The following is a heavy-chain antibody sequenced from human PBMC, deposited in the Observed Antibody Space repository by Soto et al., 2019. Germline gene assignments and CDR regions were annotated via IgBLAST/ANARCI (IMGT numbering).Heavy chain of an antibody. D-gene: IGHD3-22*01. CDR2: INSDGSST. CDR1: GFTFSSYW. CDR3: AIRASYYDSSSDYFGY. J-gene: IGHJ4*02. Sequence: PGGSLRLSCAASGFTFSSYWMHWVRQAPGKGLVWVSRINSDGSSTSYADSVKGRFTISRDNAKNTLYLQMNSLRAEDTAVYYCAIRASYYDSSSDYFGYWGQGSLVTVSS. V-gene: IGHV3-74*01.